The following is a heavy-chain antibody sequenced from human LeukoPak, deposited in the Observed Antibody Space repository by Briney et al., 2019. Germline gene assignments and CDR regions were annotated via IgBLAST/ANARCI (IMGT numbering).Heavy chain of an antibody. CDR3: ARERVDAFDI. J-gene: IGHJ3*02. Sequence: SQTLSLTCATSGDSVSSHSVAWNWIRQSPSRGLEWLGRTYYRSKWSNDFAVSVKSRISINTDTSKNQFSLQLNSLTPEDTAVYYCARERVDAFDIWGQGTMVTVSS. V-gene: IGHV6-1*01. CDR2: TYYRSKWSN. CDR1: GDSVSSHSVA.